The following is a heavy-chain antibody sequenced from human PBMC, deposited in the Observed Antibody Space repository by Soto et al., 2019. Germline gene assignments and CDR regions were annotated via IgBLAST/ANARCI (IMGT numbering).Heavy chain of an antibody. CDR2: ICHIGSP. CDR3: VRDRALDSSGHWFDT. Sequence: SETLSLTCTVSGRSVSSGGYYWTWIRQHPGRGLEWIGYICHIGSPYYNLSLESRVTISLDTSKNHFSLNLTSVTAADTAIYYCVRDRALDSSGHWFDTWGQGTLVTVSS. J-gene: IGHJ5*01. CDR1: GRSVSSGGYY. V-gene: IGHV4-31*03. D-gene: IGHD6-19*01.